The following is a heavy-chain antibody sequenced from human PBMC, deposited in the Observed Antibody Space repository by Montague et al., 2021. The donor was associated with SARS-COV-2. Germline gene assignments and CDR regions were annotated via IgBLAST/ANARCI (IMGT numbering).Heavy chain of an antibody. Sequence: VSPGASLSSDSLYSHWIRQRPSGGLEWLASTYYRSKWXNDSAPSVSGRATVRPDTSRNQFSLHPDSVTPEDTALYFCARKMDSSFDVWGNGTIVIVSS. V-gene: IGHV6-1*01. CDR2: TYYRSKWXN. CDR3: ARKMDSSFDV. J-gene: IGHJ3*01. CDR1: GASLSSDSLY. D-gene: IGHD2-2*03.